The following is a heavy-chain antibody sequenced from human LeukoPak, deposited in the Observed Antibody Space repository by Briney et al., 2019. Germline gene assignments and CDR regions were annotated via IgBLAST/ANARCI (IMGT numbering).Heavy chain of an antibody. J-gene: IGHJ5*02. Sequence: ASVKVSCKASGGTFSSYAISWVRQAPGQGLEWMGGIIPIFGTANYAQKFQGRVTITADESTSTAYMELSSLRSEDTAVYYCARGTTIFGVVRWFDPWGQGTLVTVSS. D-gene: IGHD3-3*01. CDR1: GGTFSSYA. CDR2: IIPIFGTA. CDR3: ARGTTIFGVVRWFDP. V-gene: IGHV1-69*13.